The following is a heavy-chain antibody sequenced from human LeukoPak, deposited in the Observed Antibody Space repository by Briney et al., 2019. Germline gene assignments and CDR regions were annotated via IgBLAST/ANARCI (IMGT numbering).Heavy chain of an antibody. CDR1: GGSISSYY. Sequence: SETLSLTCTVSGGSISSYYWGWIRQPPGKGLEWIGSMHYGGSTYYNPSLKSRVTISVDTSKNQFSLKLSSVTAADTAIYYCASLGYYDRSGVWVYWGKGPLVTVPS. V-gene: IGHV4-39*01. CDR2: MHYGGST. D-gene: IGHD3-22*01. CDR3: ASLGYYDRSGVWVY. J-gene: IGHJ4*02.